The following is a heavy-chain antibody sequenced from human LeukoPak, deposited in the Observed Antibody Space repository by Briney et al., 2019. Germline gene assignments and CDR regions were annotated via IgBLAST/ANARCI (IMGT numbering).Heavy chain of an antibody. CDR1: ASTSTSYS. Sequence: GRSLTPAWALCASTSTSYSMSWVRQPPGEWMGWVSAIGGCGGRKYYEDPVKVRVALSRHNHKNTLYLQINTLKAEDSAVYYCVKDGYYCGSTSCYGDYWAQGTLVTVSS. D-gene: IGHD2-2*01. CDR3: VKDGYYCGSTSCYGDY. CDR2: IGGCGGRK. J-gene: IGHJ4*02. V-gene: IGHV3-23*01.